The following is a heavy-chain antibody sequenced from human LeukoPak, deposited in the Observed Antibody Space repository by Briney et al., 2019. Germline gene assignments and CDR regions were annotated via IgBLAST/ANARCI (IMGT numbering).Heavy chain of an antibody. CDR3: ARDMGSGWIFDY. D-gene: IGHD6-19*01. CDR1: GFTFSSYG. J-gene: IGHJ4*02. V-gene: IGHV4-39*07. Sequence: PGGSLRLSCAASGFTFSSYGMTWVRQPPGKGLEWIGSIYYSGSTYYNPSLKSRVTISVDTSKNQFSLKLSSVTAADTAVYYCARDMGSGWIFDYWGQGTLVTVSS. CDR2: IYYSGST.